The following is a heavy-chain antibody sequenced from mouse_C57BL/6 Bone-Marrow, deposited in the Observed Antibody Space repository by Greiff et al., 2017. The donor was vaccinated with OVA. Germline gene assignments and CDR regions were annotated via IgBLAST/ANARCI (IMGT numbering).Heavy chain of an antibody. CDR1: GYTFTSYW. J-gene: IGHJ4*01. V-gene: IGHV1-61*01. Sequence: QVQLQQPGAELVRPGSSVKLSCKASGYTFTSYWMDWVKQRPGQGLEWIGNIYPSDSETHYNQKFKDKATLTVDKSSSTAYMQRSSLTSEDSAVYYCARAYYGSSPYAMDYWGQGTSVTVSS. CDR2: IYPSDSET. D-gene: IGHD1-1*01. CDR3: ARAYYGSSPYAMDY.